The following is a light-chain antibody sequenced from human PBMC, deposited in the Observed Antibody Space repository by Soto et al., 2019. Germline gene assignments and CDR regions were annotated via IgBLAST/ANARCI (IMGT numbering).Light chain of an antibody. CDR3: QQYGSSPRT. J-gene: IGKJ1*01. CDR2: GAS. Sequence: EIVLTQSPGTLSLSPGERATLSCRASQSVSSSYLAWHQQKPGQAPRLLISGASSRATGIPDRFSGSGSATDFTLTISRLEPEDFALYYCQQYGSSPRTFGQGTKVDIK. V-gene: IGKV3-20*01. CDR1: QSVSSSY.